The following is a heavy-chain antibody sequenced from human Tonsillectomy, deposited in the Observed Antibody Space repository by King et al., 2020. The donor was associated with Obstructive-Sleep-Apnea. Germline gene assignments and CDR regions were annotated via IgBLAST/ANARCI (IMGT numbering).Heavy chain of an antibody. CDR3: ARSDIVVVVAKSDY. V-gene: IGHV3-21*01. J-gene: IGHJ4*02. CDR1: GFTFSSYS. D-gene: IGHD2-15*01. CDR2: ISSSSSYI. Sequence: VQLVESGGGLVKPGGSLRLSCAASGFTFSSYSMNWVRQAPGKGLEWVSSISSSSSYIYYADSVKGRFTISRDNAKNSLYLQMNSLRAEDTAVYYCARSDIVVVVAKSDYWGQGTLVTVFS.